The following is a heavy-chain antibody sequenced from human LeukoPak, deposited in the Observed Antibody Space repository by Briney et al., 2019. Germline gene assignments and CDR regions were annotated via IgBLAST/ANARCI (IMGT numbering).Heavy chain of an antibody. J-gene: IGHJ4*02. V-gene: IGHV3-53*01. D-gene: IGHD4-17*01. CDR2: IYSGGST. CDR1: GFTVSNKY. Sequence: PGGSLRLSCAASGFTVSNKYMSWVRQAPGKGLEWVSVIYSGGSTDYADSVKGRFTISRDNSENTLHLQMNSLRAEDTAVYYCTRIPKTTYFDYWGQGSLVTVSS. CDR3: TRIPKTTYFDY.